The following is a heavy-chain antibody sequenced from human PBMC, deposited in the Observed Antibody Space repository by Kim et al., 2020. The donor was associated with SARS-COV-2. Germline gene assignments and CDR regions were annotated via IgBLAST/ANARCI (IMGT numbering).Heavy chain of an antibody. CDR3: ASAPYYYYYGMDV. CDR2: TYYRSKWYN. Sequence: SQTLSLTCAISGDSVSSNSAAWNWIRQSPSSGLEWLGRTYYRSKWYNDYAVSVKSRITINPDTSKNQFSLQLNSVTPEDTAVYYCASAPYYYYYGMDVWGQGTTVTVSS. CDR1: GDSVSSNSAA. V-gene: IGHV6-1*01. J-gene: IGHJ6*02.